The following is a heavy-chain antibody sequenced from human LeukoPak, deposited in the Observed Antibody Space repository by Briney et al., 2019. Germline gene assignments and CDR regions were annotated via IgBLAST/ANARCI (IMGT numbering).Heavy chain of an antibody. J-gene: IGHJ4*02. Sequence: SVKVSCKASGGTFSSYAICWVRQAPGQGLEWMGRIIPIFGIANYAQKFQGRVTITADKSTSTAYMELSSLRSEDTAVYYCARDNRYDSSGYYYYFDYWGQGTLSPSPQ. V-gene: IGHV1-69*04. CDR1: GGTFSSYA. D-gene: IGHD3-22*01. CDR3: ARDNRYDSSGYYYYFDY. CDR2: IIPIFGIA.